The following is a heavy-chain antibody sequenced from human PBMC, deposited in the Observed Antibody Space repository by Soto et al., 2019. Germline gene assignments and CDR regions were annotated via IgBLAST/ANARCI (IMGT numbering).Heavy chain of an antibody. CDR2: IKEDGSAK. J-gene: IGHJ5*02. V-gene: IGHV3-7*03. Sequence: EVYLVESGGGLVQPGGSLRLSCEASGFMFSNYWMNWVRQAPGKGLQWVANIKEDGSAKSYVDSVKGRFTISRDNAKKSLYLQMNSLRVEDTAVYYCGIVSVYGDVVDTWGQGTLVIVSS. D-gene: IGHD4-17*01. CDR1: GFMFSNYW. CDR3: GIVSVYGDVVDT.